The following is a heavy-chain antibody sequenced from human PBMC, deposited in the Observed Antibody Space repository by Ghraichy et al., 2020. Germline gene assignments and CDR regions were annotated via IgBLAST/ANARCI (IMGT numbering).Heavy chain of an antibody. J-gene: IGHJ3*02. Sequence: SQTLSLTCAISGDSVSGATGAWNWIRQSPTRGLEWLGRTYYKSKWYKEYAVSVKSRMTLNIDTSKNQFSLQLTSVIPEETALYYCARGWYRTAFDIWGQGTMVTVCS. CDR2: TYYKSKWYK. CDR3: ARGWYRTAFDI. V-gene: IGHV6-1*01. CDR1: GDSVSGATGA. D-gene: IGHD6-13*01.